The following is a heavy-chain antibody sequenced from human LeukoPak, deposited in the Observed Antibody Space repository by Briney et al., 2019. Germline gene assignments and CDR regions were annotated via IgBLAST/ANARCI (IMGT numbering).Heavy chain of an antibody. CDR3: AKESLVVIQSYFDN. J-gene: IGHJ4*02. V-gene: IGHV3-23*01. CDR1: GFTFSDFA. Sequence: GGSLRLSCVVSGFTFSDFAMSWVRRTPGKGLEWVSAITGSGETKYYADSVKGRFTMSRDNSKNTLYLQMNSLRDEDTAEYFCAKESLVVIQSYFDNWGQGTLVNVSS. D-gene: IGHD3-22*01. CDR2: ITGSGETK.